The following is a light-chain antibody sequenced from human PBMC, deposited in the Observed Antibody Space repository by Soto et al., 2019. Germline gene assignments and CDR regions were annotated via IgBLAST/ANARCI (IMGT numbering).Light chain of an antibody. CDR2: EVT. V-gene: IGLV2-14*01. CDR3: HPYTCSFCSG. Sequence: QSALAQPASVSASPGQSITLSCTGTSSDVGAYKSVSWYQHRPGKAPTLLIYEVTNRPSGVSNPFSGSKSGNTASLTISGLQAQDAADYYCHPYTCSFCSGFGPGTKGTV. J-gene: IGLJ1*01. CDR1: SSDVGAYKS.